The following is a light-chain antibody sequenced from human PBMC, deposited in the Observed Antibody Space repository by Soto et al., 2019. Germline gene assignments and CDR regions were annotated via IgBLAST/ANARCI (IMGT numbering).Light chain of an antibody. CDR3: QQYDTSPRT. CDR2: GAS. J-gene: IGKJ1*01. CDR1: QSVSSNY. V-gene: IGKV3-20*01. Sequence: EVMLTQSPGTLSLSPGERATLSCRASQSVSSNYLAWYQQKSGQAPRLLIYGASNRATGIPDRFSGSRSGTDFTLTIRRLEAEDFAIYYCQQYDTSPRTFGQGTKVEFK.